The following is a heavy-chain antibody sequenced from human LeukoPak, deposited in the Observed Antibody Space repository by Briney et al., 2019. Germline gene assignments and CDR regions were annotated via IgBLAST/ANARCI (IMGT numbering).Heavy chain of an antibody. V-gene: IGHV3-74*01. CDR1: GFLFSNYW. CDR3: VRGPYLYGDGYYYYYMDV. Sequence: GGSLRLSCAASGFLFSNYWMHWVRQAPGKGLVWVSRLNSDASSTSYADSVKGRFTISRDNAKNTLYLQLNSLRAEDTAVYYCVRGPYLYGDGYYYYYMDVWGKGTTVTVSS. J-gene: IGHJ6*03. D-gene: IGHD4-17*01. CDR2: LNSDASST.